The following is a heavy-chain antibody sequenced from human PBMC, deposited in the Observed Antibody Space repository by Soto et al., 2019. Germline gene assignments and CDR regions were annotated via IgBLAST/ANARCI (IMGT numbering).Heavy chain of an antibody. CDR3: TPQQGNYDYIWGSYAGAFDI. J-gene: IGHJ3*02. D-gene: IGHD3-16*01. Sequence: EVQLVESGGGLVKPGGSLRLSCAASGFTFSNAWMSWVRQAPGKGLEWVGRIKSKTDGGTTDYAAPVKGRFTIPRDDSKNTLYLQMNSLKTEDTAVYYCTPQQGNYDYIWGSYAGAFDIWGQGTMVTVSS. V-gene: IGHV3-15*01. CDR2: IKSKTDGGTT. CDR1: GFTFSNAW.